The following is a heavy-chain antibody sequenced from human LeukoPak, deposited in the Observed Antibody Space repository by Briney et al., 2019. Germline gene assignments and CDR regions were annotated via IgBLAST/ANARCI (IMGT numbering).Heavy chain of an antibody. Sequence: PGGSLRLSCAASGFTFSSYSMNWVRQAPGKGLEWVSSISSSSSYIYYADSVKGRFTISRDNAKNSLYLQMNSLRAEDTAVYYCARGEGISGWFNPPFDPWGQGTLVTVSS. CDR1: GFTFSSYS. CDR3: ARGEGISGWFNPPFDP. V-gene: IGHV3-21*01. CDR2: ISSSSSYI. D-gene: IGHD6-19*01. J-gene: IGHJ5*02.